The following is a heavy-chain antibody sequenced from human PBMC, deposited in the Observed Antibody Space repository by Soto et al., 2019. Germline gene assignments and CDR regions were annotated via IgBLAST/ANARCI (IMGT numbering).Heavy chain of an antibody. Sequence: NPSETLSLTCAVSGYSISSGYYWGWIRQPPGKGLEWIGSIYHSGSTYYNPSLKSRVTISVDTSKNQFSLKLSSVTAADTAVYYCARGQTTVLDYWGQGTLVTVSS. V-gene: IGHV4-38-2*01. CDR1: GYSISSGYY. D-gene: IGHD4-4*01. CDR2: IYHSGST. J-gene: IGHJ4*02. CDR3: ARGQTTVLDY.